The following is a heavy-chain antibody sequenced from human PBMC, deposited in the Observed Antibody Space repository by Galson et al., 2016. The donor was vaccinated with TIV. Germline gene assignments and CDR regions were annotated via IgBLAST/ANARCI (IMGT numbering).Heavy chain of an antibody. J-gene: IGHJ4*02. V-gene: IGHV3-23*01. CDR2: IGGSGGST. D-gene: IGHD6-19*01. CDR3: VKDRQWTPSSLGF. Sequence: SLRLSCAASGFTFRSYAMNWVRQAPGKGLEWVSSIGGSGGSTYYADSVKGRFTISRDSSKNTVYLQMNSLRAEDTAIYYCVKDRQWTPSSLGFWGQGTLVTVSS. CDR1: GFTFRSYA.